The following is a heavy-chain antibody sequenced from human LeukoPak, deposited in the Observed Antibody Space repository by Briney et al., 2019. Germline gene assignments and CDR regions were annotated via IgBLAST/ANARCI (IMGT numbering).Heavy chain of an antibody. CDR3: ARVGCSGGSCYGMDV. Sequence: PSQTLSLTCAVSGGSISSGGYSWSWIRQPPGKGLEWIGYIYHSGSTYYNPSLKSRVTISVDRSKNQFSLKLSSVTAADTAVYYYARVGCSGGSCYGMDVWGQGTTVTVSS. J-gene: IGHJ6*02. V-gene: IGHV4-30-2*01. D-gene: IGHD2-15*01. CDR2: IYHSGST. CDR1: GGSISSGGYS.